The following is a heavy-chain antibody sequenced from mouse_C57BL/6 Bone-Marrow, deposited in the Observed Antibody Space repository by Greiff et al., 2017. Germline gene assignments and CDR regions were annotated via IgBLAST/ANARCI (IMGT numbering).Heavy chain of an antibody. CDR2: ILPGSGST. Sequence: QVQLKQSGAELMKPGASVKLSCKATGYTFTGYWIEWVKQRPGHGLEWIGEILPGSGSTNYNEKFKGKATFTVDTSSNTAYLQLSSLTTEDYSIAYCARRGYGYGRFAYWGKGTLVTVSA. CDR1: GYTFTGYW. CDR3: ARRGYGYGRFAY. V-gene: IGHV1-9*01. J-gene: IGHJ3*01. D-gene: IGHD2-2*01.